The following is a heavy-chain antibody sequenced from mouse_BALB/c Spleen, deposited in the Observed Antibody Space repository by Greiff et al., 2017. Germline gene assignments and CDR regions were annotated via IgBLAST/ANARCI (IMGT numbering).Heavy chain of an antibody. J-gene: IGHJ2*01. CDR2: IYPSDSYT. D-gene: IGHD1-1*01. V-gene: IGHV1-69*02. CDR3: TRGYYGTIVDY. Sequence: VQLQQPGAELVRPGASVKLSCKASGYTFTSYWINWVKQRPGQGLEWIGNIYPSDSYTNYNQKFKDKATLTVDKSSSTAYMQLSSPTSEDSAVYYCTRGYYGTIVDYWGQGTTLTVSS. CDR1: GYTFTSYW.